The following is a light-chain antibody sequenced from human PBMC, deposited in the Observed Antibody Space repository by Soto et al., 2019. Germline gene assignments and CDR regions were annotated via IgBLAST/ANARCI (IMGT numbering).Light chain of an antibody. V-gene: IGLV1-44*01. CDR3: AAWDDSLKGLWV. J-gene: IGLJ3*02. CDR1: SSNIGRNT. CDR2: SDD. Sequence: QSALTQPPSASGTPGQRVTISCSGSSSNIGRNTVNWYQQFPGTAPKLVISSDDQRPSGVPDRFSGSKSGTSASLAISGLQSEDEADYYCAAWDDSLKGLWVFGGGTKLTVL.